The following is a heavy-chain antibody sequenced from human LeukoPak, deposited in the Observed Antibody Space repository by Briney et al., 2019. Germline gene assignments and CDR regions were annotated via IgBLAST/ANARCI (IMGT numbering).Heavy chain of an antibody. CDR3: ARARARLWGFDY. CDR1: GGSFSGYY. J-gene: IGHJ4*02. Sequence: PSETLSLTCAVYGGSFSGYYWSWIRQPPGKGLEWIGEINHTGSTNYNPSLKSRVTISVDTSKNQFSLRLSSVTAADTSVYYCARARARLWGFDYWGQGTLVTVSS. V-gene: IGHV4-34*01. CDR2: INHTGST. D-gene: IGHD5-18*01.